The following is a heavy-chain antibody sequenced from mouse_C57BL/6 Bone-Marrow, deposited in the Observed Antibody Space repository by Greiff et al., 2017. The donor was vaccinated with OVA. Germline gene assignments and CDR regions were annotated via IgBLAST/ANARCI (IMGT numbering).Heavy chain of an antibody. V-gene: IGHV1-55*01. D-gene: IGHD3-2*02. CDR1: GYTFTSYW. CDR2: IYPGSGST. J-gene: IGHJ2*01. CDR3: ARHRQLRLPFDY. Sequence: QVQLQQPGAELVKPGASVKMSCKASGYTFTSYWITWVKQRPGQGLEWIGDIYPGSGSTNYNEKFKSKATLTVDTSSSTAYMQLSSLTSEDSAVYYCARHRQLRLPFDYWGQGTTLTVSS.